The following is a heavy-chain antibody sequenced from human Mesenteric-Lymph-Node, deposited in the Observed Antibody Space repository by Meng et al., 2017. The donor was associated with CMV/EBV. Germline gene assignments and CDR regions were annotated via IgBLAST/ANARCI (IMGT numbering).Heavy chain of an antibody. Sequence: GGSLRLSCAASGFTFSSYAMHWVRQAPGKGLEWVAVISYDGSNKYYADSVKGRFTISRHDAKNSLYLQMNSLRAEDTAVYYCARDAGGTYYFDYWGQGTLVTVSS. D-gene: IGHD1-26*01. V-gene: IGHV3-30-3*01. CDR3: ARDAGGTYYFDY. CDR1: GFTFSSYA. J-gene: IGHJ4*02. CDR2: ISYDGSNK.